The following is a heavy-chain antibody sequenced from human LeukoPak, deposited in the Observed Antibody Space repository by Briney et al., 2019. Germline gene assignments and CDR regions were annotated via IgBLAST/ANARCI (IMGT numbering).Heavy chain of an antibody. CDR2: INHSGST. J-gene: IGHJ5*02. CDR3: AGVPAASYWFDP. D-gene: IGHD2-2*01. V-gene: IGHV4-34*01. CDR1: GGSFSGYC. Sequence: SETLSLTCAVYGGSFSGYCWSWIRQPPGKGLEWIGEINHSGSTNYNPSLKSRVTISVDTSKNQFSLKLSSVTAADTAVYYCAGVPAASYWFDPWGQGTLVTVSS.